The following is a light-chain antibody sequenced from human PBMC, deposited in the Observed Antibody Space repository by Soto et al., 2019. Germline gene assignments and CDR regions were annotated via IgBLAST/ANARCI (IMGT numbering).Light chain of an antibody. CDR3: QQFDGYLYT. Sequence: AIQLTQSPSSLSASVGDTVTITCRASQGISSALAWYQQKPGKASHLLIYDASTLESGVPSRFSGSGSGTDFTLTISSLQPEDFATYFCQQFDGYLYTFGQGTKLEIK. V-gene: IGKV1-13*02. J-gene: IGKJ2*01. CDR1: QGISSA. CDR2: DAS.